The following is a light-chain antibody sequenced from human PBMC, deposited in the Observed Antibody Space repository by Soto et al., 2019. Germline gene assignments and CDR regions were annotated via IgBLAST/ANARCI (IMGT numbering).Light chain of an antibody. V-gene: IGKV3-15*01. CDR1: QSVRRN. Sequence: EIVMTQSPATLSVSPGGEATLSCRASQSVRRNLAWYQQKPGQAPSLLIFDASTRATGVPARFSGSGSGTEFTLTISSLQSEDFAVDYGQHYYNWPPGATFGQGTKVEI. CDR3: QHYYNWPPGAT. CDR2: DAS. J-gene: IGKJ1*01.